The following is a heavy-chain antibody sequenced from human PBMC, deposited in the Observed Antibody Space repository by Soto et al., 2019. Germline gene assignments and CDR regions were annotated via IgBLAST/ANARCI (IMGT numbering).Heavy chain of an antibody. Sequence: GGSLRLSCAASGFTFSSYAMSWVRQAPGKGLEWVSAISGSGGSTYYADSVKGRFTISRDNSKNTLYLQMNSLRAEDTAVYYCAKDKGFRAVAANSRTDYWGQGTLVTVSS. CDR3: AKDKGFRAVAANSRTDY. V-gene: IGHV3-23*01. J-gene: IGHJ4*02. D-gene: IGHD6-19*01. CDR2: ISGSGGST. CDR1: GFTFSSYA.